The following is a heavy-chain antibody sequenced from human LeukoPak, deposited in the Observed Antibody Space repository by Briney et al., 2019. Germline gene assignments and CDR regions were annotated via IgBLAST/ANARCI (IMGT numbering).Heavy chain of an antibody. CDR1: GFTFSSYG. V-gene: IGHV3-33*01. Sequence: PGGSLRLSCAASGFTFSSYGMHWVRQAPGKGLEWVAVIWYDGSNKYYADSVKGRFTISRDNSKNTLYLQMNSLRAEDTAVYYCARARGRIFSENWFDPWGQGTLVTVSS. D-gene: IGHD3-3*01. J-gene: IGHJ5*02. CDR3: ARARGRIFSENWFDP. CDR2: IWYDGSNK.